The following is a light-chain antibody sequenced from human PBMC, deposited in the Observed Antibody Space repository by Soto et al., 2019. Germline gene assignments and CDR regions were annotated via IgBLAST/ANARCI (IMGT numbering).Light chain of an antibody. Sequence: QSVLTQSPSVSGALGQRVTISCTGRRSNIGTRYDVHWYQQLPGTATKLLIYANSNRPSGVPDRFSGSKSGTSASLAITGLQAEDEADYYCQSYDTSLSAWVFGGGTKLTVL. J-gene: IGLJ3*02. CDR1: RSNIGTRYD. CDR2: ANS. CDR3: QSYDTSLSAWV. V-gene: IGLV1-40*01.